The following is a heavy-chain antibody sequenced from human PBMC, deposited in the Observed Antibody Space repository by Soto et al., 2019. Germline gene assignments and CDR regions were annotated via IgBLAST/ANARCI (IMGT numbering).Heavy chain of an antibody. V-gene: IGHV3-30*18. Sequence: QLQLVESGGGVVQPGTSLRLSCAASGFSFSNYGMHWVRQAPGKGLEWVAVMSKDGNDHYYADSVKGRFTVSRDNSKNTRYRQMNSLGPEDTAVYYCAKDRWECTRDFDYWGQGTRVTVSS. J-gene: IGHJ4*02. CDR1: GFSFSNYG. D-gene: IGHD1-26*01. CDR3: AKDRWECTRDFDY. CDR2: MSKDGNDH.